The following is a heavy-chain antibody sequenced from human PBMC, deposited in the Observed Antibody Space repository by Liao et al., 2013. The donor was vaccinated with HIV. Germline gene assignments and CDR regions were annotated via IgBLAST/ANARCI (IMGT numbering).Heavy chain of an antibody. Sequence: QVQLQQWGAGLLKPSETLSLTCAVSGGSFSNYDWCWIRQPAGKGLECIGCISPTGTTNYDPSLKSRVTISLDASKNQFSLNLKSLSVADTAVYFCARSSGYFDLWGRGALVTVSS. CDR2: ISPTGTT. CDR3: ARSSGYFDL. CDR1: GGSFSNYD. J-gene: IGHJ2*01. V-gene: IGHV4-59*10.